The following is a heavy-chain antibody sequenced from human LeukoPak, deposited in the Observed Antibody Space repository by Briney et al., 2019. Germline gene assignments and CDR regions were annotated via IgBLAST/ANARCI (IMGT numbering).Heavy chain of an antibody. D-gene: IGHD5-18*01. CDR3: ASGRYGYSYGRFDY. CDR2: IIPIFGTA. V-gene: IGHV1-69*13. Sequence: SVKVSCKASGYTFTSYGISWVRQAPGQGLEWMGGIIPIFGTANYAQKFQGRVTITADESTSTAYMELSSLRSEDTAVYYCASGRYGYSYGRFDYWGQGTLVTVSS. J-gene: IGHJ4*02. CDR1: GYTFTSYG.